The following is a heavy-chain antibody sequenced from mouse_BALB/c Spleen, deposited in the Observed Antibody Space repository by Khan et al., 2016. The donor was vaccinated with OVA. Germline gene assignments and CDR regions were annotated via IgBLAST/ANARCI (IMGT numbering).Heavy chain of an antibody. CDR3: ARQPYYQYYIMDY. Sequence: QVQLKESGPGLVAPSQSLSITCTISGFSLTTYVIHWVRQPPGKGLEWLVVIWSDGSTTYNSTLQSRLSINKDSSKSQVFFKMNSLQTDDTAIYYCARQPYYQYYIMDYWGQGTSVTVSS. V-gene: IGHV2-6-1*01. CDR1: GFSLTTYV. D-gene: IGHD2-10*01. J-gene: IGHJ4*01. CDR2: IWSDGST.